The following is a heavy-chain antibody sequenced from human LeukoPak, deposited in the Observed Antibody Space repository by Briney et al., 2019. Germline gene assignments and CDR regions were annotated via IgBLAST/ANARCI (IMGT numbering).Heavy chain of an antibody. CDR3: ARERYCSSTSCHDDAFDI. D-gene: IGHD2-2*01. CDR2: IYYSGST. CDR1: GGSISSYY. V-gene: IGHV4-59*01. Sequence: PSETLSLTCTVSGGSISSYYWSWIRQPPGKGLEWIGYIYYSGSTNYNPSLKGRVTISVDASKNQFSLKLSSVTAADTAVYYCARERYCSSTSCHDDAFDIWGQGTMVTVSS. J-gene: IGHJ3*02.